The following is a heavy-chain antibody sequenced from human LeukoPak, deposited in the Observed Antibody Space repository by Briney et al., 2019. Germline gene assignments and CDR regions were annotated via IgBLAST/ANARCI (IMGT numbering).Heavy chain of an antibody. CDR3: ARDVSGGLQY. CDR2: INPSGGST. V-gene: IGHV1-46*01. Sequence: ASVKVSCKASGGTFSSYAISWVRQAPGQGLEWMGIINPSGGSTSYAQKFQGRVTMTRDTSTSTVYMELSSLRSEDTAVYYCARDVSGGLQYWGQGTLVTVSS. J-gene: IGHJ4*02. D-gene: IGHD4-23*01. CDR1: GGTFSSYA.